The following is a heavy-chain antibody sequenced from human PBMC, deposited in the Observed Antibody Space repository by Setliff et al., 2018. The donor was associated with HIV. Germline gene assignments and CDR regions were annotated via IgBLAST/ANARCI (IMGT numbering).Heavy chain of an antibody. D-gene: IGHD1-7*01. CDR3: ARGHTWNYYGGDYFDY. CDR1: GFSLSTSGMC. Sequence: SGPTLVNPTQTLTLTCTFSGFSLSTSGMCVSWIRQPPGKGLEWIGYIYYSGSTYYNPSLESRVSISVDTSKNQFSLRLSSVTAADTAVYYCARGHTWNYYGGDYFDYWGQGSLVTVSS. J-gene: IGHJ4*02. CDR2: IYYSGST. V-gene: IGHV4-30-4*08.